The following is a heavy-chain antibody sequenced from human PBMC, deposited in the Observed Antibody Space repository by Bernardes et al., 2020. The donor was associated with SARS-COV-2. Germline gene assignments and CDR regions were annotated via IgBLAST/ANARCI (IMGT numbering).Heavy chain of an antibody. CDR3: AREVLGHIVVVTALRGFDP. CDR2: INAGNGNT. D-gene: IGHD2-21*02. J-gene: IGHJ5*02. V-gene: IGHV1-3*01. Sequence: ASVKVSCKASGYTFTSYAMHWVRQAPGQRLEWMGWINAGNGNTKYSQKFQGRVTITRDTSASTAYMELSSLRSEDTAVYYCAREVLGHIVVVTALRGFDPWGQGTLVTVSS. CDR1: GYTFTSYA.